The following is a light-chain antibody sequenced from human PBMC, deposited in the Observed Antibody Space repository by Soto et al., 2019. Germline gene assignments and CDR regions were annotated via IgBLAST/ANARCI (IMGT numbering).Light chain of an antibody. Sequence: AIRMTQSPSSLSASTGDRATITCRASQGISSYLAWYQQKPGQAPTLLIYAASTMQSGVPARFSGSGSGTDFTLTISCLQSEDFAIYYCQQYYSSPPTFGQGTKLEIK. J-gene: IGKJ2*01. CDR1: QGISSY. CDR3: QQYYSSPPT. V-gene: IGKV1-8*01. CDR2: AAS.